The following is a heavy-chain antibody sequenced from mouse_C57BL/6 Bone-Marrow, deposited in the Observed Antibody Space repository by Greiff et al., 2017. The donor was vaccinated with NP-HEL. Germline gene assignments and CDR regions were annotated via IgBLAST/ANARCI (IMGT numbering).Heavy chain of an antibody. D-gene: IGHD2-4*01. CDR3: ARRPDYPGYYAMDY. CDR1: GFSLSTSGMG. CDR2: IYWDDDK. J-gene: IGHJ4*01. V-gene: IGHV8-12*01. Sequence: QVTLKESGPGILQSSQTLSLTCSFSGFSLSTSGMGVSWIRQPSGKGLEWLAHIYWDDDKRFNPSLKSRLTISKDTSRNQVFLKITSVDTADTATYYCARRPDYPGYYAMDYWGQGTSVTVSS.